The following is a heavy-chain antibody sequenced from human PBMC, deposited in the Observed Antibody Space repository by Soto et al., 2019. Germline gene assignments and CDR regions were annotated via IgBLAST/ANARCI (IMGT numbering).Heavy chain of an antibody. CDR2: IIPILGIA. Sequence: QVQLVQSGAEVKKPGSSVKVSCRTSGGTFRSYTISWVRQAPGQGLERMGRIIPILGIANYAQKFQGRVTITSDKSTSTAYMELSSLRSEDTAVYYCARETTDYYYYYGMDVWGQGTTVTVSS. J-gene: IGHJ6*02. CDR1: GGTFRSYT. D-gene: IGHD1-1*01. CDR3: ARETTDYYYYYGMDV. V-gene: IGHV1-69*08.